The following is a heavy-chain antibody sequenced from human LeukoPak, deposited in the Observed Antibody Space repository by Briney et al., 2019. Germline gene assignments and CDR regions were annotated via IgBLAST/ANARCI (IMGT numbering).Heavy chain of an antibody. J-gene: IGHJ4*02. CDR3: ARGKAYYDSSGQPSMWYCFDY. Sequence: PGGSLRLSCAASGFTFSSYAMHWVRQAPGKGLEWVAVISYDGSNTYYADSAKGRFTISRDNSKNTLYLQMNSLRAEDTAVYYCARGKAYYDSSGQPSMWYCFDYWGQGTLVTVSS. CDR1: GFTFSSYA. CDR2: ISYDGSNT. D-gene: IGHD3-22*01. V-gene: IGHV3-30-3*01.